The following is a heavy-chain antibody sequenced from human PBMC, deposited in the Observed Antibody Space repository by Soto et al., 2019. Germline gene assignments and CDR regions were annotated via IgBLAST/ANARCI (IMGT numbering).Heavy chain of an antibody. CDR2: IIPIFGTA. V-gene: IGHV1-69*06. D-gene: IGHD3-22*01. CDR3: AKSGGAYYYDHLPFDP. Sequence: GASLKLSCKATGGAFSSYAISWGRQAPGQGLEWMGGIIPIFGTANYAQKFQGRVTITADKSTSTAYMEVSSLRSEDTAVYYCAKSGGAYYYDHLPFDPWGQGTLVTVSS. CDR1: GGAFSSYA. J-gene: IGHJ5*02.